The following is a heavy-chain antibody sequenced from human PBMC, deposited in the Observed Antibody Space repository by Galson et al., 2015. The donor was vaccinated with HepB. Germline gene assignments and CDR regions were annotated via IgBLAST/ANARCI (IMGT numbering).Heavy chain of an antibody. J-gene: IGHJ4*02. CDR3: VRDPANLPKPFDY. V-gene: IGHV3-74*01. CDR2: INNDGSGT. CDR1: GFIFSNFW. Sequence: SLRLSCAASGFIFSNFWMHWVRQVPGKGLVWVSRINNDGSGTNYVDSVKGRFTISRDNTKNTLYLQMNSLRAEDTAVYYCVRDPANLPKPFDYWGQGTLVTVSS. D-gene: IGHD5/OR15-5a*01.